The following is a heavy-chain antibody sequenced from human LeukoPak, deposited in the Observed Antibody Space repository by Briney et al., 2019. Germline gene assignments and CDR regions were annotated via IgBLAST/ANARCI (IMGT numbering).Heavy chain of an antibody. CDR2: INHSGST. Sequence: SETLPLTCAVYGGSFSGYYWSWIRQPPGKGLEWIGEINHSGSTNYNPSLKGRVTISVDTSKNQFSLKLSSVTAADTAVYYCARGRGPSPLIPAARYFDYWGQGTLVTVSS. J-gene: IGHJ4*02. D-gene: IGHD2-2*01. V-gene: IGHV4-34*01. CDR1: GGSFSGYY. CDR3: ARGRGPSPLIPAARYFDY.